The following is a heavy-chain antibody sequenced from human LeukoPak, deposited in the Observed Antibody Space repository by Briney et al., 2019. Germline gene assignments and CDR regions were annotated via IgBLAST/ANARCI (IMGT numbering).Heavy chain of an antibody. J-gene: IGHJ4*02. CDR3: ARDQSAGYSSNDFDY. CDR1: GFTFDDYG. D-gene: IGHD6-13*01. V-gene: IGHV3-20*04. Sequence: GSLRLSCVASGFTFDDYGMSWVRQAPGKGLEWVSGINWNGGSTGYADSVKGRFTISRDNAKNSLYLQMNSLRAEDTALYYCARDQSAGYSSNDFDYWGQGTLVTVSS. CDR2: INWNGGST.